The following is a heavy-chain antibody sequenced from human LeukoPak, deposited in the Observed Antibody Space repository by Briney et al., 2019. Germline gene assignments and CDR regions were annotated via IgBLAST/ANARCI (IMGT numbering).Heavy chain of an antibody. J-gene: IGHJ4*02. D-gene: IGHD3-3*01. CDR1: GGSISSYY. Sequence: SETLSLTCTVSGGSISSYYWSWIRQPPGKGLEWIGYIYYSGSTNYNPSLKSRVTISVDTSKNQFSLKLSSVTAADTAVYYCARIDDFWSGYSGYWGQGTLVTVSS. CDR3: ARIDDFWSGYSGY. V-gene: IGHV4-59*01. CDR2: IYYSGST.